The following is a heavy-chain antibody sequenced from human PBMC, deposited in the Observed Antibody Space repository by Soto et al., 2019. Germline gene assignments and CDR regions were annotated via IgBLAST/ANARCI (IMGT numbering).Heavy chain of an antibody. CDR1: GGSISSYY. CDR2: IYYSGST. Sequence: NPSETLSLTCTVSGGSISSYYWSWIRQPPGKGLEWIGYIYYSGSTNYNPSLKSRVTISVDTSKNQFSLKLSSVTAADTAVYYCARHIVSGYDSSPLQHWGQGTLVTVSS. D-gene: IGHD5-12*01. V-gene: IGHV4-59*08. J-gene: IGHJ1*01. CDR3: ARHIVSGYDSSPLQH.